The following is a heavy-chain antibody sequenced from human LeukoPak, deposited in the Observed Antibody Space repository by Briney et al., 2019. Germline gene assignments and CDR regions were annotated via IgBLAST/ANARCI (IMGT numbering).Heavy chain of an antibody. D-gene: IGHD2-2*01. Sequence: SETLSLTCTVSGGSISTSNYYWSWIRQPPGKGLEWIGYIYYSGSTNYNPSLKSRVTISVDTSKNQFSLKLSSVTAADTAVYYCARDVSSPYDAFDIWGQGTMVTVSS. CDR1: GGSISTSNYY. CDR3: ARDVSSPYDAFDI. CDR2: IYYSGST. V-gene: IGHV4-61*01. J-gene: IGHJ3*02.